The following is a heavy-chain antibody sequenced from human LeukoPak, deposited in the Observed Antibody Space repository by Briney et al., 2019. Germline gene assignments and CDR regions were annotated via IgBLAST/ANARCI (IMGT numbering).Heavy chain of an antibody. CDR3: ARPGRYDSSGYYAYWYFDL. V-gene: IGHV3-33*01. D-gene: IGHD3-22*01. CDR2: IWYDGSNK. CDR1: GFTFSSYG. Sequence: GRSLRLSCAASGFTFSSYGMHWVRQAPGKGLEWVAVIWYDGSNKYYADSVKGRFTISRDNSKNTLYLQMNSLRAEDTAVYYCARPGRYDSSGYYAYWYFDLWGRGTLVTVSS. J-gene: IGHJ2*01.